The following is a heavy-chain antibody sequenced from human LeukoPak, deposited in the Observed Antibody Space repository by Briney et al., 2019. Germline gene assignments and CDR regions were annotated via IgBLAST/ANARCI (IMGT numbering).Heavy chain of an antibody. Sequence: GGSLRLSCAASGFTFSGSAMHWVRQASGKGLEWVGRIRSKAKSYATAYAASVKGRFTISRDDSKNTAYLQMNSLKTEDTAVYYCTTFRYSTSSHEDYWGQGTLVTVSS. CDR1: GFTFSGSA. CDR3: TTFRYSTSSHEDY. CDR2: IRSKAKSYAT. J-gene: IGHJ4*02. D-gene: IGHD6-6*01. V-gene: IGHV3-73*01.